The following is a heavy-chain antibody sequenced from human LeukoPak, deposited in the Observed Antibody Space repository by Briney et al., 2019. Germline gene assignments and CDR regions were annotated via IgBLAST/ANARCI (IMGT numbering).Heavy chain of an antibody. D-gene: IGHD3-10*01. J-gene: IGHJ4*02. CDR3: AKGAPYYGSGPGLQNLYYFDY. Sequence: GGSLRLSCAASGFTFSSYAMSWVRQAPGKGPEWVSAISGSGGSTYYADSVKGRFTISRDNSKNTLYLQMNSLRAEDTAVYYCAKGAPYYGSGPGLQNLYYFDYWGQGTLVTVSS. CDR2: ISGSGGST. V-gene: IGHV3-23*01. CDR1: GFTFSSYA.